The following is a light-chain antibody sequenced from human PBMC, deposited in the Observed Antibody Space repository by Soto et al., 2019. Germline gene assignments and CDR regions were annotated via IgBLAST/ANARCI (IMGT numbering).Light chain of an antibody. CDR2: EVS. Sequence: QSALTQPPSASGSPGQSVTISCTGTSGDVGGYNYVSWYQQHPGKAPKLMIYEVSKRPSGVPDRFSGSKSGNTASLTVSGLQAEDEADYYCSSYAGSNIVFGGGTKLTVL. V-gene: IGLV2-8*01. CDR3: SSYAGSNIV. J-gene: IGLJ2*01. CDR1: SGDVGGYNY.